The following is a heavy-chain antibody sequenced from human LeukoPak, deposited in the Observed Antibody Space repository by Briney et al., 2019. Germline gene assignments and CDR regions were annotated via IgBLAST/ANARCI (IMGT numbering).Heavy chain of an antibody. J-gene: IGHJ6*04. CDR2: INHSGST. CDR1: GGSFSGYY. V-gene: IGHV4-34*01. CDR3: AGHTYYDFWSGSKVDV. Sequence: SETLSLTCAVYGGSFSGYYWSWIRQPPGKGLEWIGEINHSGSTNYNPSLKSRVTISVDTSKNQFSLKLSSVTAADTAVYYCAGHTYYDFWSGSKVDVWGKRTTVTVSS. D-gene: IGHD3-3*01.